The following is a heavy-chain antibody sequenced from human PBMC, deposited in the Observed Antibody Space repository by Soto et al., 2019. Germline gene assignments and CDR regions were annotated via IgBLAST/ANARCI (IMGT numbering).Heavy chain of an antibody. Sequence: EVQLVESGGGSVQPGGSLRLSCAASGFTFRTYWMHWVRQAPGKGLVWVSHINSDGSVTSYADSVKGRFIISRDNVRDTLHLQMNNLRAEDTAVYYCARGGAVAATIYYYGLDVWGQGTTVTVSS. CDR2: INSDGSVT. V-gene: IGHV3-74*01. D-gene: IGHD6-19*01. CDR3: ARGGAVAATIYYYGLDV. J-gene: IGHJ6*02. CDR1: GFTFRTYW.